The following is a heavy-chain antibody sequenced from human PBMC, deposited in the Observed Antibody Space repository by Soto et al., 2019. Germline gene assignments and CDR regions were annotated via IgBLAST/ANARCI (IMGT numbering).Heavy chain of an antibody. V-gene: IGHV3-23*01. CDR2: ISGSGGST. Sequence: GGSLRLSCAASGFTFSSYAMSWVRQAPGKGLEWVSAISGSGGSTYYADSVKGRFTISRDNSKNTLYLQMNSLRAEDTAVYYCANVNRDYYDSSGPGDYGMDVWGQGTTVTVSS. CDR1: GFTFSSYA. J-gene: IGHJ6*02. CDR3: ANVNRDYYDSSGPGDYGMDV. D-gene: IGHD3-22*01.